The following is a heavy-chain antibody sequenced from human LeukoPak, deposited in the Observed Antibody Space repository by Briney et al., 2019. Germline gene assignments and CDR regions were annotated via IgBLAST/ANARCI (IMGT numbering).Heavy chain of an antibody. CDR3: ARDCSGGRCYGAFDI. CDR2: VSPIYGTS. Sequence: SVKVSCKASGGTFGRYAITWVRQAPGQRLEWMGGVSPIYGTSDYAQRLQGRVTISADESTSTAFLEVRSLRSEDTAVYYCARDCSGGRCYGAFDIWGQGTLVIVSS. D-gene: IGHD2-15*01. V-gene: IGHV1-69*01. CDR1: GGTFGRYA. J-gene: IGHJ3*02.